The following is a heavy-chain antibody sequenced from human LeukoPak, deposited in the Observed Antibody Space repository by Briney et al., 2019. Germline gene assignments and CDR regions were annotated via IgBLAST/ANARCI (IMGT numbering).Heavy chain of an antibody. CDR1: GYSFTSYW. D-gene: IGHD2-2*01. CDR2: IYPGDSDT. CDR3: ARHSDYCSSTSCHGDDAFDI. J-gene: IGHJ3*02. V-gene: IGHV5-51*01. Sequence: GESLKISCKRSGYSFTSYWSGWVRQMPGKGLEWMGIIYPGDSDTRYSPSFQGQVTISADKSISTAYLQWSSLKASDTAMYYCARHSDYCSSTSCHGDDAFDIWGQGTMVTVSS.